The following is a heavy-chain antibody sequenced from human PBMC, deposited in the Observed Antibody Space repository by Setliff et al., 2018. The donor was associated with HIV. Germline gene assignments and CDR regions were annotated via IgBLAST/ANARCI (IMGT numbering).Heavy chain of an antibody. V-gene: IGHV1-18*03. CDR1: GYTFTSYG. D-gene: IGHD2-21*02. CDR3: ARDLSTSVVVTATIDY. Sequence: ASVKVSCKASGYTFTSYGISWVRQAPGQGLEWMGWISAYNGNTNYAQKLQGRVTMTTDTSTSTAYMELRSLRSDDMAVYYCARDLSTSVVVTATIDYWGQGTLVTVSS. J-gene: IGHJ4*02. CDR2: ISAYNGNT.